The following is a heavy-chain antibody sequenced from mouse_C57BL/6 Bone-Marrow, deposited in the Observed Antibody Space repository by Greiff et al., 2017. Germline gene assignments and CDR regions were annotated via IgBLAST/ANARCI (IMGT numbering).Heavy chain of an antibody. D-gene: IGHD3-3*01. CDR3: ARLGRGFAY. Sequence: VKLMESGPELVKPGASVKISCKASGYAFSSSWMNWVKQRPGKGLEWIGRIYPGDGDTNYNGKFKGKATLTADKSSSTAYMQLSSLTSEDSAVYFGARLGRGFAYWGQGTLVTVSA. J-gene: IGHJ3*01. CDR1: GYAFSSSW. V-gene: IGHV1-82*01. CDR2: IYPGDGDT.